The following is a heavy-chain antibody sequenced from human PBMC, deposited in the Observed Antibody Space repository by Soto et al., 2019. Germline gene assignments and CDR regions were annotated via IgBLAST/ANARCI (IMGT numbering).Heavy chain of an antibody. Sequence: LGGSLRLSCAASGFTFISYWMHWVRQAPGKGLVWVSHIKSDESSTSYADSVKGRFTISRDNAKNTLYLQMNSLRAEDTAVYYCASHRYGIDVWGQGTTVTVSS. CDR2: IKSDESST. V-gene: IGHV3-74*01. J-gene: IGHJ6*02. CDR3: ASHRYGIDV. CDR1: GFTFISYW.